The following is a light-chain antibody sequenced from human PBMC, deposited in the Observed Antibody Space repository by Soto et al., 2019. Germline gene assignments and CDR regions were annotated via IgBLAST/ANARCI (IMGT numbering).Light chain of an antibody. CDR2: GAS. CDR3: QQFSTSPLMYT. J-gene: IGKJ2*01. Sequence: ESVLTQSPGTLSLSPGERATLSCRASQSVSSTFLAWYQHKPGQPPRLLIYGASTRATGIPDRFSGSGSGTDFTLTISRLEPEDFAVYYCQQFSTSPLMYTFGQGTKLEIK. CDR1: QSVSSTF. V-gene: IGKV3-20*01.